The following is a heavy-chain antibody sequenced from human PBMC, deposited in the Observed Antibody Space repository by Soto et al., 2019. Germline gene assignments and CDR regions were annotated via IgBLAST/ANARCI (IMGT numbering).Heavy chain of an antibody. CDR1: GYTFTNYY. J-gene: IGHJ6*02. CDR2: INPSGSST. CDR3: ARGSYYYYGMDV. Sequence: ASVKVSCTASGYTFTNYYIHWVRQAPGQGLEWMGIINPSGSSTTYAQKFQGRVTMTRDTSTSTVYLDLSSLRSEDTAVYYCARGSYYYYGMDVWGQGTTVTVSS. V-gene: IGHV1-46*01.